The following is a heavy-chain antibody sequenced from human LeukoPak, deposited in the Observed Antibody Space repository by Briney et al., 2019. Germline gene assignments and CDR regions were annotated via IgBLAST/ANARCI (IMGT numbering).Heavy chain of an antibody. CDR3: ATYGDSRRRDWYFDL. D-gene: IGHD4-17*01. CDR1: GFIFSSYG. J-gene: IGHJ2*01. Sequence: EPGGSLRLSCAASGFIFSSYGMHWVRQAPGKGLEWVAVIWYDGSNKFYADSVKGRFTISRDNSKNTLYLQMNSLRAEDTAVYYCATYGDSRRRDWYFDLWGRGTLVTVSS. V-gene: IGHV3-33*01. CDR2: IWYDGSNK.